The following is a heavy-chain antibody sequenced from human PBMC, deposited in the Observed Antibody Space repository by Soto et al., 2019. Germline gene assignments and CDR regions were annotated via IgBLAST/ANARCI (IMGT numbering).Heavy chain of an antibody. CDR2: ISGSGGST. D-gene: IGHD3-22*01. Sequence: GGSLRLSCAASGFTFSSYAMSWVRQAPGKGLEWVSAISGSGGSTYYADSVKGRFTISRDNSKNTVYLQMNSLRAEDTAVYYCAKDHQNYYDSSGFKYTLLPIDYWGQGTLVTVSS. CDR1: GFTFSSYA. V-gene: IGHV3-23*01. CDR3: AKDHQNYYDSSGFKYTLLPIDY. J-gene: IGHJ4*02.